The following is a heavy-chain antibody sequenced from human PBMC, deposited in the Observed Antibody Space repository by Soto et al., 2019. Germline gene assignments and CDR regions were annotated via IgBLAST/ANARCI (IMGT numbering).Heavy chain of an antibody. Sequence: DVQLVESGGGLAQPGRSLRLSCAASGFTFDDYAMHWVRQVPGKGLEWVAAISWNSDTIRYADTVRGRFTISRDNARNSVFLKMNSLRAEDTALYYCAKDFYSGGWFGVYWFLDLWGRGTLVTVSS. V-gene: IGHV3-9*01. CDR1: GFTFDDYA. CDR3: AKDFYSGGWFGVYWFLDL. D-gene: IGHD6-19*01. CDR2: ISWNSDTI. J-gene: IGHJ2*01.